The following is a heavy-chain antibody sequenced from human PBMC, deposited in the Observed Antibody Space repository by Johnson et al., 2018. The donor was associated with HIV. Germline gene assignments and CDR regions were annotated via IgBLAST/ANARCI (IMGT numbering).Heavy chain of an antibody. CDR1: GFSVSDNY. CDR3: AKTYYYDSSGSRAFDI. V-gene: IGHV3-53*01. Sequence: VQLVESGGGLIQPGGSLRLSCVASGFSVSDNYMSWVRKAPGKGLEWVSIVYSGDTSYYADSVRGRFTISRDDSENTLFLQMNSLRADDTAVYYCAKTYYYDSSGSRAFDIWGQGTMVTVSS. CDR2: VYSGDTS. J-gene: IGHJ3*02. D-gene: IGHD3-22*01.